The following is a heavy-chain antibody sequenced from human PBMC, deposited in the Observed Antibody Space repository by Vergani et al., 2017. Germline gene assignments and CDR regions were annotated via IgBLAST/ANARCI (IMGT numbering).Heavy chain of an antibody. CDR1: GGSFTSYH. CDR2: IDHTGRP. Sequence: QVQLQQWGGGLLKPSETLSLTCVVNGGSFTSYHWTWIRQSPGEGLEWVGEIDHTGRPEYNPSLKSRLTMYVDKSRNQFSLTLNSVTDTDTAIYFCARVNTETNGHLYYYYYMDVWGQGTAVTVS. D-gene: IGHD4-11*01. CDR3: ARVNTETNGHLYYYYYMDV. J-gene: IGHJ6*03. V-gene: IGHV4-34*01.